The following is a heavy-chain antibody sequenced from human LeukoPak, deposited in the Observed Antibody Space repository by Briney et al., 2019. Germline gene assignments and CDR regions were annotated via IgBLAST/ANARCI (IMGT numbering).Heavy chain of an antibody. CDR3: RRVQKGGDAFDI. D-gene: IGHD3-16*01. Sequence: GASVKVSCKASGYTFTSYGISWVRQPPGQGLEWMGWISAYNGNTNYAQRLQGRLTLTTDASTSTAHMEPSRLRDDRAPGLYFRRVQKGGDAFDIWGQGTMVTVSS. V-gene: IGHV1-18*01. CDR2: ISAYNGNT. J-gene: IGHJ3*02. CDR1: GYTFTSYG.